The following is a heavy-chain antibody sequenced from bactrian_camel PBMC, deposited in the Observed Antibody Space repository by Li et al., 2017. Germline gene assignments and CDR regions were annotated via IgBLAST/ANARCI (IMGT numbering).Heavy chain of an antibody. J-gene: IGHJ4*01. CDR2: IDSDGTT. CDR1: EFTVSTDC. D-gene: IGHD7*01. Sequence: QVQLVESGGGSVQAGGSLRLACVASEFTVSTDCMAWFRQVPGREREGVGEIDSDGTTRYAESVQGRFTISRDNTKNTLYLQMNNLKPEDTGMYYCAAGEPRGGSCLLEWSDSWGQGTQVTVS. CDR3: AAGEPRGGSCLLEWSDS. V-gene: IGHV3S26*01.